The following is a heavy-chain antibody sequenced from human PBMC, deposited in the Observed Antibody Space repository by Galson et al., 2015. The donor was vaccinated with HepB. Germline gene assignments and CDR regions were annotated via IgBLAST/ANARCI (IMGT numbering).Heavy chain of an antibody. J-gene: IGHJ4*02. V-gene: IGHV4-39*07. CDR1: DVSINNNRYY. Sequence: SETLSLTCSVSDVSINNNRYYWGWIRQPPGKGLEWIGSVYYSGRAYYNLSLESPVTISIDKSKRQLSLRLSSVTAADTAMYYCAREGEYSDILTGYFDQWDQGTLVTVSS. D-gene: IGHD3-9*01. CDR2: VYYSGRA. CDR3: AREGEYSDILTGYFDQ.